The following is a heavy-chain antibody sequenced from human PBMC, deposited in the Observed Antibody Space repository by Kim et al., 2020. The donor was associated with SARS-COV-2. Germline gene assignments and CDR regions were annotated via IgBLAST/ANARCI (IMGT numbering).Heavy chain of an antibody. CDR2: ISSSSSTI. V-gene: IGHV3-48*02. J-gene: IGHJ6*02. CDR1: GFTFSSYS. CDR3: AREEGTEPAAIPYDYGDYTSRGMDV. D-gene: IGHD4-17*01. Sequence: GGSLRLSCAASGFTFSSYSMNWVRQAPGKGLEWVSYISSSSSTIYYADSVKGRFTISRDNAKNSLYLQMNSLRDEDTAVYYCAREEGTEPAAIPYDYGDYTSRGMDVWGQGTTVTVSS.